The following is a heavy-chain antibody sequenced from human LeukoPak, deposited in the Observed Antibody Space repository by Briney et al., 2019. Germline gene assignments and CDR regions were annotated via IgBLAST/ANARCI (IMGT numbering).Heavy chain of an antibody. V-gene: IGHV3-48*02. CDR2: ISSSSSTI. J-gene: IGHJ1*01. D-gene: IGHD3-22*01. Sequence: GGSLRLSCAVSGFTFSTYSMNWVRQAPGKGLEWVSYISSSSSTIYYADSVKGRFTISRDNAKNSLYLQMNSLRDEDTAVHYCAKDSDYYHSSGYYYAYFQHWGQGTLVTVSS. CDR3: AKDSDYYHSSGYYYAYFQH. CDR1: GFTFSTYS.